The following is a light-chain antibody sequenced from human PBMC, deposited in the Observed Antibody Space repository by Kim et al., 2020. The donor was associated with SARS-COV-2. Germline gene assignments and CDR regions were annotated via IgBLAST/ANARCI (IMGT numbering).Light chain of an antibody. Sequence: GNTVTIACPRSRGRLAPAFVQWYQPRPGGAPATVIYADNERPSGVPDRFSGSSDASSNSASLTISGLKTEDEADYYCHSYDRDSHVFGTGTKVTVL. V-gene: IGLV6-57*03. CDR2: ADN. CDR1: RGRLAPAF. CDR3: HSYDRDSHV. J-gene: IGLJ1*01.